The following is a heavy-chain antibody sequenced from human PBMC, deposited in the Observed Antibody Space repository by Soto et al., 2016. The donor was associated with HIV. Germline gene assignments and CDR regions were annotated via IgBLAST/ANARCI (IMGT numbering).Heavy chain of an antibody. Sequence: QVHLVESGGGLVKPGGSLRLSCAASGFTFSDYYMSWIRQAPGKGLEWVSYISSGDSTIHYADSVKGRFTISRDNAKNSLYLQMNTLRAEDTAVYYCAVSDPGIEGFLGLDYWGQGTLVTVSS. CDR3: AVSDPGIEGFLGLDY. D-gene: IGHD1-26*01. V-gene: IGHV3-11*04. CDR2: ISSGDSTI. CDR1: GFTFSDYY. J-gene: IGHJ4*02.